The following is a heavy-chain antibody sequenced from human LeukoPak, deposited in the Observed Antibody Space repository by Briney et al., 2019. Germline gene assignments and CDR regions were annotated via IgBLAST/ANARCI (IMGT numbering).Heavy chain of an antibody. J-gene: IGHJ3*02. V-gene: IGHV3-43D*03. CDR2: ISWDGGST. CDR1: GFTFDDYA. CDR3: AKLEVVPAATRSHDAFDI. D-gene: IGHD2-2*01. Sequence: GGSLGLSCAASGFTFDDYAMHWVRQAPGKGLEWVSLISWDGGSTYYADSVKGRFTISRDNSKNSLYLQMNSLRAEDTALYYCAKLEVVPAATRSHDAFDIWGQGTMVTVSS.